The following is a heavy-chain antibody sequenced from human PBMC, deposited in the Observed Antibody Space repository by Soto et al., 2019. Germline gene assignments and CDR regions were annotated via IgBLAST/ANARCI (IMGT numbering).Heavy chain of an antibody. Sequence: EVQLLESGGGLVQPGGSLRLSCAASGFTFSSYAMSWVRQAPGKGLEWVSAISGSGGSTYYADSVEGRFTISRDNSKNTLYLQMNSLRAEDTAVYYCAKGVHDYVWGSYGPDYWGQGTLVTVSS. CDR3: AKGVHDYVWGSYGPDY. V-gene: IGHV3-23*01. CDR2: ISGSGGST. CDR1: GFTFSSYA. J-gene: IGHJ4*02. D-gene: IGHD3-16*01.